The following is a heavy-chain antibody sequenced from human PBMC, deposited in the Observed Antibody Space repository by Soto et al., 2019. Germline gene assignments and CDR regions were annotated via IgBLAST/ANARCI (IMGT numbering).Heavy chain of an antibody. CDR1: GFTFSSYS. J-gene: IGHJ6*02. D-gene: IGHD2-15*01. V-gene: IGHV3-21*01. Sequence: EVQLVESGGGLVKPGGSLRLSCAASGFTFSSYSMNWVRQAPGKGLEWVSSISSSSSYIYYADSVKGRFTISRDNAKNSLYLQMNSLRAEDTAVYYCARDMGDGAYCSGGSCYSHYYYYYGMDVWGQGTTVTVSS. CDR2: ISSSSSYI. CDR3: ARDMGDGAYCSGGSCYSHYYYYYGMDV.